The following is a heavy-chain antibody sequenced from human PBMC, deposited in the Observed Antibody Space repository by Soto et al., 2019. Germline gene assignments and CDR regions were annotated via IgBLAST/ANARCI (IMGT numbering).Heavy chain of an antibody. CDR1: GGSISSYY. D-gene: IGHD1-26*01. V-gene: IGHV4-59*12. Sequence: PSETLSLTCTVSGGSISSYYWSWIRQPPGKGLEWIGYIYYSGSTNYNPSLKSRVTISVDTSKNQFSLTLSSVTAADTAVYYCARYSWELQNWAFTRSRGPFDYWGQGTQVTVSS. CDR2: IYYSGST. CDR3: ARYSWELQNWAFTRSRGPFDY. J-gene: IGHJ4*02.